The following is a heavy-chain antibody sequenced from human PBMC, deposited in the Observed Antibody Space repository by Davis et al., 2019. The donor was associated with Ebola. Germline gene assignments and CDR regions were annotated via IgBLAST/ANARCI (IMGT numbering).Heavy chain of an antibody. V-gene: IGHV3-11*01. CDR3: ARFLPLSSGWYYFDY. CDR1: GFTFSDYY. Sequence: GGSLRLSCAASGFTFSDYYMSWIRQAPGKGLEWVSYISSSGSTIYYADSVKGRFTISRDNAKNSLYLQMNSLRAEDTAVYYCARFLPLSSGWYYFDYWGRGTLVTVSS. CDR2: ISSSGSTI. D-gene: IGHD6-19*01. J-gene: IGHJ4*02.